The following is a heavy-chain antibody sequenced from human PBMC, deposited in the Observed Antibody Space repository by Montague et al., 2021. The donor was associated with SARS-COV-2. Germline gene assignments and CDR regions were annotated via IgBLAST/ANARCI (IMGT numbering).Heavy chain of an antibody. J-gene: IGHJ6*02. V-gene: IGHV3-30-3*01. CDR1: GFTFSTFN. Sequence: SLRLSCAASGFTFSTFNMYWVRQAPGKGLEWVGFISYDENNKYYADSVKGRFTISRDNSTNTLYLQMNTLRADDTAIYYCARDSFGMDVWGQGTTVTVSS. CDR2: ISYDENNK. CDR3: ARDSFGMDV.